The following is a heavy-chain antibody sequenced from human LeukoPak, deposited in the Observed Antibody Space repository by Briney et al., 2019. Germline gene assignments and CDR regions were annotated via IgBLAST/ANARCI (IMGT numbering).Heavy chain of an antibody. CDR3: ARVMITFGGVISDYFDY. D-gene: IGHD3-16*01. V-gene: IGHV4-59*01. Sequence: SETLSLTCTVSGGSISSYYWSWIRQPPGKGLEWIGYIDYSGSTNYNPSLKSRVTISVDTSKNQFSLKLSSVTAADTAVYYCARVMITFGGVISDYFDYWGQGTLVTVSS. J-gene: IGHJ4*02. CDR1: GGSISSYY. CDR2: IDYSGST.